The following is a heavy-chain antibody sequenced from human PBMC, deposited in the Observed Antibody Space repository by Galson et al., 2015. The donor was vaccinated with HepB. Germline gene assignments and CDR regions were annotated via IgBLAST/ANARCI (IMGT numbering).Heavy chain of an antibody. CDR3: TRLGVLSGYSSS. CDR2: IRSKASNYAT. CDR1: GFTFSGSA. V-gene: IGHV3-73*01. Sequence: SLRLSCAASGFTFSGSAIHWVRQTSGKGLEWVGRIRSKASNYATAYASSLKGRFTISRDDSKNTAYLHMKSLETEDTAVYYCTRLGVLSGYSSSWGQGTLVTVSS. D-gene: IGHD6-13*01. J-gene: IGHJ4*02.